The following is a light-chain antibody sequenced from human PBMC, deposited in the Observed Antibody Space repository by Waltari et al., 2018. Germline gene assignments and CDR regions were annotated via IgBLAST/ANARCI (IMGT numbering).Light chain of an antibody. Sequence: QSALTQPAAVSGSPGQSITISCTGTSSDIGPYNLVSWYQQHPGKAPKLIIYESTERPSGVSDRLSGSKSGNTASLTISGLQAEDEADYYCSSYTTSSAPGVFGTGTRVTVL. CDR1: SSDIGPYNL. CDR2: EST. J-gene: IGLJ1*01. CDR3: SSYTTSSAPGV. V-gene: IGLV2-14*02.